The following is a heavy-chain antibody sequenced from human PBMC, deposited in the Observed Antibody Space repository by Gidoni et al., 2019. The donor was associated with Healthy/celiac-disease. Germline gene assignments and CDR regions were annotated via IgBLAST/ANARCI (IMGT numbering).Heavy chain of an antibody. CDR2: INPNSGDT. CDR3: AREGDDYDSSGPFDY. J-gene: IGHJ4*02. CDR1: GYTFTSFS. Sequence: VQLVQSGTEVQQHVASVYVSCMASGYTFTSFSMHWVRQAPGQGLEWMGWINPNSGDTNYEQKVQGRVTMTGDTSISTAYMELSRLRSDDTAVYYGAREGDDYDSSGPFDYWGQGTLVTVSS. D-gene: IGHD3-22*01. V-gene: IGHV1-2*02.